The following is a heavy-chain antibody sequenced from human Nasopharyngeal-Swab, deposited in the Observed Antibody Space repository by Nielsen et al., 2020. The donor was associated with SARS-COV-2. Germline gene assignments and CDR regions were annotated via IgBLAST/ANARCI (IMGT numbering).Heavy chain of an antibody. V-gene: IGHV1-8*01. D-gene: IGHD5-18*01. Sequence: ASGEVSGKASGYTFTSYDINWVRQATGQGLEWMGWMNPNSGNTGYAQKFQGRVTMTRNTSISTAYMELSSLRSEDTAVYYCARAGKIQLWFNSLYYFDYWGQGTLVTVSS. CDR2: MNPNSGNT. CDR3: ARAGKIQLWFNSLYYFDY. CDR1: GYTFTSYD. J-gene: IGHJ4*02.